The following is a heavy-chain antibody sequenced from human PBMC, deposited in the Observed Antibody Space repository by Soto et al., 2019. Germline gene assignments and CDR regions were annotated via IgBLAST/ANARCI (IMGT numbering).Heavy chain of an antibody. V-gene: IGHV3-48*03. CDR3: ARATGYTLDY. CDR2: SSSSGTTI. D-gene: IGHD5-12*01. CDR1: GFTFIIYE. J-gene: IGHJ4*02. Sequence: WGSLRLSCAASGFTFIIYEMNWVRQAPGKGLEWVSYSSSSGTTIFYADSVKGRFTISRDNAKNSLFLQMNSLRGEDTAFYYCARATGYTLDYWGQGTLVTVSS.